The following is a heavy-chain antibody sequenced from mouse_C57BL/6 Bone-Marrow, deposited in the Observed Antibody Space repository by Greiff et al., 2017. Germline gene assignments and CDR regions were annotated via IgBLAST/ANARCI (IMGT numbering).Heavy chain of an antibody. D-gene: IGHD1-1*01. CDR1: GFNIKNTY. CDR2: IDPANGNT. V-gene: IGHV14-3*01. J-gene: IGHJ1*03. Sequence: VQLKQSVAELVRPGASVKLSCTASGFNIKNTYMHWVKQRPEQGLEWIGRIDPANGNTKYAPKFPGKATITADTSSNTAYLQLSSLTSEDTAIYYCASDYYGSSRSDVWGTGTTVTVSS. CDR3: ASDYYGSSRSDV.